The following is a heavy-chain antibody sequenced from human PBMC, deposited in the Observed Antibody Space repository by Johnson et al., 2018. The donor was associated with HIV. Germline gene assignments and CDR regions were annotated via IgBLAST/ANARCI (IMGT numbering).Heavy chain of an antibody. D-gene: IGHD3-22*01. V-gene: IGHV3-13*01. Sequence: VQLVESGGGLVQPGGSLRLSCAASGFTFSTYDMYWVRQATGKGLEWVSTIGTAGDTYYAGSVKGRFTISRENANNSLYLQMNSLRAGDTAVYYCARGSSYYYDSSGYAFDIWGQGTMVTVSS. CDR2: IGTAGDT. CDR1: GFTFSTYD. J-gene: IGHJ3*02. CDR3: ARGSSYYYDSSGYAFDI.